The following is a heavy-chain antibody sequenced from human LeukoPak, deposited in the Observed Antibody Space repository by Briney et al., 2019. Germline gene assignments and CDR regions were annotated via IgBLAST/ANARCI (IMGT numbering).Heavy chain of an antibody. V-gene: IGHV4-61*01. CDR3: ARVAYYYDSSGYSYYFDY. CDR1: GGSVSSGSYY. D-gene: IGHD3-22*01. J-gene: IGHJ4*02. CDR2: IYYSGST. Sequence: LSETLSLTCTVSGGSVSSGSYYWSWIRQPPGKGLEWIGYIYYSGSTNYNPSLKSRVTISVDTSKNQFSLKLSSVTAADTAVYYCARVAYYYDSSGYSYYFDYWGQGTLVTVSS.